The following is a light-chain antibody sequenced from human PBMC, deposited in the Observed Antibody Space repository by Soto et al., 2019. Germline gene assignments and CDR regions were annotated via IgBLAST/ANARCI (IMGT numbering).Light chain of an antibody. CDR3: CSYAGSSTWV. V-gene: IGLV2-23*01. Sequence: QSALTQPASVSGSPGQSITISCTGTSSDVGSYNLVSWYQQHPGKAPKLMIYEDNERPSGVSNRFSGSKSGNTASLTISGLQAEDEADYYCCSYAGSSTWVFGGGTTLTVL. CDR2: EDN. J-gene: IGLJ3*02. CDR1: SSDVGSYNL.